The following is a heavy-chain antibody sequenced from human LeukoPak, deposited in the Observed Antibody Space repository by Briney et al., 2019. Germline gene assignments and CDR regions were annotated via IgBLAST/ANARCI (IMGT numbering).Heavy chain of an antibody. Sequence: KPGGSLRLSCAASGFSFSTSSMNWVRQTPGKGLEWVSSISSSGRYIYYADSMKGRFTISRDNARNSVYLQMNSLRAEDTAVYHWARDVSRDVSCYTSWGQGTLVTVSS. CDR3: ARDVSRDVSCYTS. CDR2: ISSSGRYI. D-gene: IGHD2-2*02. CDR1: GFSFSTSS. J-gene: IGHJ4*02. V-gene: IGHV3-21*01.